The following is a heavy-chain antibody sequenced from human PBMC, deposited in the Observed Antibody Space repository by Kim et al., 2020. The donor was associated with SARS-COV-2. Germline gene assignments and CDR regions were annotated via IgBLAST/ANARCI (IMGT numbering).Heavy chain of an antibody. CDR2: IYYSGST. V-gene: IGHV4-39*07. CDR3: ARERLPTDLTMPPYGMDV. CDR1: GGSISSSSYY. Sequence: SETLSLTCTVSGGSISSSSYYWGWIRQPPGKGLEWIGSIYYSGSTYYNPSLKSRVTISVDTSKNQFSLKLSSVTAADTAVYYCARERLPTDLTMPPYGMDVWGQGTTVTVSS. J-gene: IGHJ6*02. D-gene: IGHD3-10*01.